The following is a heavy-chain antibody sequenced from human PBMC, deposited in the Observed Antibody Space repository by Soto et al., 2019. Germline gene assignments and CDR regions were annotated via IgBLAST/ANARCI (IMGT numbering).Heavy chain of an antibody. CDR1: GGSISSYY. CDR2: IYYSGST. J-gene: IGHJ6*02. Sequence: SETLSLTCTVSGGSISSYYWSWIRQPPGKGLEWIGYIYYSGSTNYNPSLKSRVTISVDTSKNQFSLKLSSVTAADTAVYYCARDRAFDILTGHYYYFGMDVWGQGTTVTVSS. CDR3: ARDRAFDILTGHYYYFGMDV. D-gene: IGHD3-9*01. V-gene: IGHV4-59*01.